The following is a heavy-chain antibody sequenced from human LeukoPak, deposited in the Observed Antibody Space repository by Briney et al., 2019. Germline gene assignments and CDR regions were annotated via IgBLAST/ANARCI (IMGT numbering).Heavy chain of an antibody. Sequence: SETLSLTCTVSGGSIGTYYWSWIRQSPGKGLEWIGYIYVAGTRYNPYLQSRVTISVDRSRNQFFLKMSSVTAADTAVYYCARHIGGGIEDMDVWGKGTKVIVSS. CDR1: GGSIGTYY. D-gene: IGHD3-16*02. CDR3: ARHIGGGIEDMDV. V-gene: IGHV4-59*08. CDR2: IYVAGT. J-gene: IGHJ6*03.